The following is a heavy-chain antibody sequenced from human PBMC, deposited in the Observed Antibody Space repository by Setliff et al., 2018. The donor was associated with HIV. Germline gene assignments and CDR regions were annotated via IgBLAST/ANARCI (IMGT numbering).Heavy chain of an antibody. J-gene: IGHJ4*02. D-gene: IGHD2-15*01. CDR1: GFTSTATFY. CDR2: VYYTVST. CDR3: ARRLIKGYGPFDS. Sequence: SETLSLTWGFTSTATFYWNWIRQPPGKALEWLGIVYYTVSTNYNPSLKSRVAMSVDTSRNQFSLKLTSVTAADTAVYYCARRLIKGYGPFDSWGPGTLVTVSS. V-gene: IGHV4-39*01.